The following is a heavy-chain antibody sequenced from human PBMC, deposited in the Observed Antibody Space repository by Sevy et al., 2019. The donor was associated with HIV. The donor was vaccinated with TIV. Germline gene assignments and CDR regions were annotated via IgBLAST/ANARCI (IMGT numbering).Heavy chain of an antibody. Sequence: SETLSLTCTASGGSLISPTFYWGWVRQPPGERLEWIAAMHYGGNTYYNPSLKGRVAMSVDTSKNQFSLNLTSVTAADAAVYHCVRDHHLRGRHWFDSWGQGALVTVS. D-gene: IGHD3-16*01. J-gene: IGHJ5*01. V-gene: IGHV4-39*02. CDR1: GGSLISPTFY. CDR3: VRDHHLRGRHWFDS. CDR2: MHYGGNT.